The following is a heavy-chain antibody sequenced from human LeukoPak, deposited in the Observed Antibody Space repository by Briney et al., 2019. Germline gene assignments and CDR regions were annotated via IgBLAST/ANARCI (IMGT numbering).Heavy chain of an antibody. D-gene: IGHD3-3*01. CDR2: INHSGST. CDR1: GGSFSGYY. CDR3: ARDFWRTIFDY. Sequence: SETLSLTCAVYGGSFSGYYWSWIRQPPGKGLEWIGEINHSGSTNYNPSLKSRVTISVETSKNQFSLKLSSVTAADTAVYYCARDFWRTIFDYWGQGTLVTVSS. J-gene: IGHJ4*02. V-gene: IGHV4-34*01.